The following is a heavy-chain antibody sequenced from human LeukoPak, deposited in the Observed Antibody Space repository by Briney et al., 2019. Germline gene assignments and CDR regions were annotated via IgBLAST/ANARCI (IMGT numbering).Heavy chain of an antibody. CDR1: GGSFSSGGKY. D-gene: IGHD2-15*01. V-gene: IGHV4-61*08. Sequence: PSETLSLTWPGSGGSFSSGGKYWCWIRQPPGKRLEWVGYIYYSGSTNYNPSLKSRVTISVDTSKNQFSLTLSSVSAADTAVYHCARVLCIVVGASATFRSDPWGQGTLVTVSS. CDR3: ARVLCIVVGASATFRSDP. CDR2: IYYSGST. J-gene: IGHJ5*02.